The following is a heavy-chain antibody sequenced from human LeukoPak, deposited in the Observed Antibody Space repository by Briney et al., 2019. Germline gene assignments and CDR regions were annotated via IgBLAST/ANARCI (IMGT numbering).Heavy chain of an antibody. D-gene: IGHD1-1*01. V-gene: IGHV3-7*01. CDR2: IKQDGSEK. CDR1: GFTFSSYA. Sequence: PGGSLRLSCAASGFTFSSYAMSWVRQAPGKGLQWVANIKQDGSEKFHVDSADGRFTISRDNAKNSVYLEMVSLRAEDTAVYYCARGRLDDYFDFWGQGTLVTVSS. CDR3: ARGRLDDYFDF. J-gene: IGHJ4*02.